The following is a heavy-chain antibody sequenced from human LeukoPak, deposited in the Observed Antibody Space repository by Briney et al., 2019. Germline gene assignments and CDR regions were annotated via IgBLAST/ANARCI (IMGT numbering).Heavy chain of an antibody. J-gene: IGHJ4*02. CDR3: AKGSSGGRPYYFDY. D-gene: IGHD3-22*01. CDR2: IHTDNGDT. Sequence: ASVKVSCKASGYNFISYAMHWVRQAPGQRLEWMGWIHTDNGDTKYSHYFLGRVTITRDTSANTAYMELSSLRSEDTAVYYCAKGSSGGRPYYFDYWGQGTLVTVSS. V-gene: IGHV1-3*04. CDR1: GYNFISYA.